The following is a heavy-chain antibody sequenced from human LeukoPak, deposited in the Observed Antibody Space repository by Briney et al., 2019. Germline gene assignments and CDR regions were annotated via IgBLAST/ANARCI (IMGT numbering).Heavy chain of an antibody. J-gene: IGHJ4*02. CDR2: IRYDGSNK. D-gene: IGHD6-6*01. V-gene: IGHV3-30*02. CDR3: AKDGRIAARPSYFDY. CDR1: GFTFSSYG. Sequence: GGSLRLSCAASGFTFSSYGTHWVRQAPGKGLEWVAFIRYDGSNKYYADSVKGRFTISRDNSKNTLYLQMNSLRAEDTAVYYCAKDGRIAARPSYFDYWGQGTLVTVSS.